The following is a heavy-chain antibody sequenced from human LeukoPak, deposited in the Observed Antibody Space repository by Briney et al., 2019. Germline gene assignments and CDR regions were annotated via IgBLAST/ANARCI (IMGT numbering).Heavy chain of an antibody. CDR2: ISGSGGST. Sequence: GGSLRLSCAASGFTFSSYAMSWVRQAPGKGLEWVSAISGSGGSTYYADSVKGRFTISRDNSKNTLYLQMNSLRAEDTAVYYCAKGSDSSSPGNYYYMDVWGKGTTVTVSS. V-gene: IGHV3-23*01. CDR3: AKGSDSSSPGNYYYMDV. CDR1: GFTFSSYA. J-gene: IGHJ6*03. D-gene: IGHD6-6*01.